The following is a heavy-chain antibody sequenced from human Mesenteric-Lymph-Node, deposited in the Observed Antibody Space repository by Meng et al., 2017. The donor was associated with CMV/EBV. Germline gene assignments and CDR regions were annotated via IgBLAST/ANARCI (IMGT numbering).Heavy chain of an antibody. J-gene: IGHJ4*02. CDR3: ARDYLDYDFWSGYDY. D-gene: IGHD3-3*01. CDR2: ISYDGSNK. CDR1: GLTFSSYA. Sequence: GGSLRLSCAASGLTFSSYAMHWVRQAPGKGLEWVAVISYDGSNKYYADSVKGRFTISRDNSKNTLYLQMNSLRAEDTAVYYCARDYLDYDFWSGYDYWGQGTLVTVSS. V-gene: IGHV3-30*04.